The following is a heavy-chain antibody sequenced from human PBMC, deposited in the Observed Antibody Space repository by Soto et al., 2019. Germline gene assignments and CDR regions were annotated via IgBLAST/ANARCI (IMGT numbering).Heavy chain of an antibody. CDR3: ARDLYYDMLTGYFDWLFDP. CDR2: ISAYNGNT. D-gene: IGHD3-9*01. V-gene: IGHV1-18*01. Sequence: QVQLVQSGAEVKKPGASVKVSCKASGYTFTSYGISWVRQAPGQGLEWMGWISAYNGNTNYAQKLQGRVTMTTDTSTSTAYMELRSLRSDDTAVYYCARDLYYDMLTGYFDWLFDPWGQGTLVTVSS. CDR1: GYTFTSYG. J-gene: IGHJ5*02.